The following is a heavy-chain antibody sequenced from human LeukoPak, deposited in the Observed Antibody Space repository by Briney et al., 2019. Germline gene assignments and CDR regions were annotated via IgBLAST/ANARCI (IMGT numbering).Heavy chain of an antibody. D-gene: IGHD6-13*01. V-gene: IGHV4-34*01. Sequence: PSETLSLTCAVYGGSFSGYYWSWIRQPPGKGLEWIGEINHSGSTNYNPSHKSRVTISVDTSKNQFSLKLSSVTAADTAVYYCARGSSSWYSDAFDIWGQGTMVTVSS. CDR1: GGSFSGYY. J-gene: IGHJ3*02. CDR2: INHSGST. CDR3: ARGSSSWYSDAFDI.